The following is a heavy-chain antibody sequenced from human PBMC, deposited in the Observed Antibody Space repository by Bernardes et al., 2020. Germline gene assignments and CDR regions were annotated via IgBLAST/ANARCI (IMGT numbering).Heavy chain of an antibody. Sequence: GGSLRLSCAASGFTFSSYAMSWVRQAPGKGLEWVSAISGSGGSTYYADSVKGRFTISRDNSKNTLYLQMNSLRAEDTAVYYCAKDRRDYFGVANPGIMDVWGKGTTVTVSS. V-gene: IGHV3-23*01. CDR1: GFTFSSYA. D-gene: IGHD3-3*01. CDR2: ISGSGGST. J-gene: IGHJ6*04. CDR3: AKDRRDYFGVANPGIMDV.